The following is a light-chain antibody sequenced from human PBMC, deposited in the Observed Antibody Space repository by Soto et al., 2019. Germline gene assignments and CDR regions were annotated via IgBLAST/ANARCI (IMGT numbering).Light chain of an antibody. J-gene: IGKJ1*01. CDR1: QSISSY. CDR3: QQSYSTLRT. V-gene: IGKV1-39*01. Sequence: IQVTQSPSSLSASVGDRVPITCRASQSISSYLNWYQQKPGKAPKLLIYAASSLQSGVPSRFSGSGSGTDFTLTISSLQPEDFATYYCQQSYSTLRTFGQGTKVDIK. CDR2: AAS.